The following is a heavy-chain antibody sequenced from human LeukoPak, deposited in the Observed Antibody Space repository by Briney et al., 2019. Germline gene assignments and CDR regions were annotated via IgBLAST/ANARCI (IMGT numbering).Heavy chain of an antibody. Sequence: PSETLSLTCTVSGDSISSSYWSWIRQPPGKGLEWIGYIYYTGSSYYNPSLKSRATTSIDMSKNQFSLKLSSVTAADTAVYYCARGPRYYYDSSGYALDYWGQGTLVTVSS. CDR1: GDSISSSY. V-gene: IGHV4-59*12. CDR2: IYYTGSS. CDR3: ARGPRYYYDSSGYALDY. J-gene: IGHJ4*02. D-gene: IGHD3-22*01.